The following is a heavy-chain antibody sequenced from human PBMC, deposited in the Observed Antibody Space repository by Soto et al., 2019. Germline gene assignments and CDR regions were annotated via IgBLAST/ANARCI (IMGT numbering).Heavy chain of an antibody. V-gene: IGHV3-48*01. D-gene: IGHD3-3*01. J-gene: IGHJ4*02. CDR3: ATTIFGVVITFDY. CDR1: GFTFSSYS. CDR2: ISSSSSTI. Sequence: EVQLVESGGGLVQPGGSLRLSCAASGFTFSSYSMNWVHQAPGKGLEWVSYISSSSSTIYYADSVKGRFTISRDNAKNSLYLQMNSLRAEDTAVYYCATTIFGVVITFDYWGQGTLVTVSS.